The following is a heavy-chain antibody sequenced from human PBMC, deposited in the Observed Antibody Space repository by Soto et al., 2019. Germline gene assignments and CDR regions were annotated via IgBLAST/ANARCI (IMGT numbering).Heavy chain of an antibody. CDR3: AKDRLPTSGQRFYFDS. V-gene: IGHV3-23*01. Sequence: LRLSCATSGFTFSTYAMTWVRQVPGRGLQWVSTILPDETGFCTVSVKGRFTISRDNYRGIVYLQMNDLWVEDAAIYYCAKDRLPTSGQRFYFDSWRQGSLVTVSS. CDR2: ILPDETG. D-gene: IGHD2-15*01. J-gene: IGHJ4*02. CDR1: GFTFSTYA.